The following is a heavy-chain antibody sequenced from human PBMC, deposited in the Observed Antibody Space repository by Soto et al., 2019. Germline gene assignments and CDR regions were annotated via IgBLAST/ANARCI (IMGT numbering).Heavy chain of an antibody. V-gene: IGHV5-10-1*01. J-gene: IGHJ4*02. D-gene: IGHD3-22*01. Sequence: SLKISCKGSGYSFAGYWITWVRQKPGKGLEWMGRIDPSDSQTYYSPSFRGHVTISVTKSITTVFLQWSSLRASDTAMYYCARQIYDSDTGPNFQYYFDSWGQGTPVTVSS. CDR1: GYSFAGYW. CDR3: ARQIYDSDTGPNFQYYFDS. CDR2: IDPSDSQT.